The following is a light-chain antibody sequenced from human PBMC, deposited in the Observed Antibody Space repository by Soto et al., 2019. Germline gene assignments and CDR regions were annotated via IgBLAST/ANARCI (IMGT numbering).Light chain of an antibody. V-gene: IGKV3-11*01. Sequence: EIVLTQSPATLSLSPGERATLSCRASQSVRSYLAWYQQKPGQAPRLVIFDASNRATAIPARFGGSGSETDFTLIINDLEPEDFAVYYCQQRSNWPPTWPFGQGTKVEIK. CDR2: DAS. CDR1: QSVRSY. CDR3: QQRSNWPPTWP. J-gene: IGKJ1*01.